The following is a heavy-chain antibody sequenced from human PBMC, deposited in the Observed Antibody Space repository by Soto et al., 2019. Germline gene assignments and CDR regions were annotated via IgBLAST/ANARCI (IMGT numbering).Heavy chain of an antibody. V-gene: IGHV3-23*01. J-gene: IGHJ4*02. D-gene: IGHD6-13*01. CDR1: GFTVSSNY. CDR3: AKEKRQQQTPYFDY. CDR2: ISGSGGST. Sequence: PGGSLRLSCAASGFTVSSNYMSWVRQAPGKGLEWVSAISGSGGSTYYADSVKGRFTISRDNSKNTLYLQMNSLGAEDTAVYYCAKEKRQQQTPYFDYWGQGTLVTVSS.